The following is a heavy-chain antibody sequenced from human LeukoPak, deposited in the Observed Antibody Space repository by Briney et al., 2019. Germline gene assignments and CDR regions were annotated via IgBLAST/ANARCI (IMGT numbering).Heavy chain of an antibody. Sequence: GGSLRLSCAASGFTFSSYAMHWVRQAPGKGLEWVSGISGSGGSTYDADSVKGRFTISRDNSKNTLYLQMNSLRAEDTAVYYCAKALEYSSSRGYYYYYMDVWGKGTTVTVSS. CDR3: AKALEYSSSRGYYYYYMDV. CDR2: ISGSGGST. CDR1: GFTFSSYA. D-gene: IGHD6-6*01. J-gene: IGHJ6*03. V-gene: IGHV3-23*01.